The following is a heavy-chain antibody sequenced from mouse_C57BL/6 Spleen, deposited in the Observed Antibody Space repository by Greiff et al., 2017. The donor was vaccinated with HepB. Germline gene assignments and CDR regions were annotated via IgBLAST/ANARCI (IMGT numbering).Heavy chain of an antibody. CDR2: IWSGGST. CDR1: GFSLTSYG. V-gene: IGHV2-2*01. D-gene: IGHD1-1*01. J-gene: IGHJ3*01. Sequence: VQLQESGPGLVQPSQSLSITCTVSGFSLTSYGVHWVRQSPGKGLEWLGVIWSGGSTDYNAAFISRLSISKDNSKSQVFFKMNSLQADDTAIYYCARGHYYGSSYAWFAYWGQGTLVTVSA. CDR3: ARGHYYGSSYAWFAY.